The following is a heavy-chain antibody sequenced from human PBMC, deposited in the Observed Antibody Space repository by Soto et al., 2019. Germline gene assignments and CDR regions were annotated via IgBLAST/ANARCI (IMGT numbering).Heavy chain of an antibody. D-gene: IGHD6-13*01. J-gene: IGHJ4*02. CDR1: GGSFSGYY. Sequence: SETLSLTCAVYGGSFSGYYWSWIRQPPGKGLEWIGEINHSGSTNYNPSLKSRVTISVDTSKNQFSLKLGSVTAADTAVYYCARGYPTDAGNDFDYWGQGTLVTVSS. CDR2: INHSGST. V-gene: IGHV4-34*01. CDR3: ARGYPTDAGNDFDY.